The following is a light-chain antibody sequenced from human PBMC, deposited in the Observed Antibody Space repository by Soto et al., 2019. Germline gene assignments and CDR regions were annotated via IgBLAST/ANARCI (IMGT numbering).Light chain of an antibody. J-gene: IGKJ4*01. CDR3: HQYRDYPVT. CDR2: KAS. V-gene: IGKV1-5*03. Sequence: DIQMTQSPSTLSASVGDRVTITCRASQSVDIWLAWYQQKPGKAPRPLIHKASTLEDEVPSRFTGGRPGTDFPLTISSLQPGDVGTCYCHQYRDYPVTFGGGTKAEIK. CDR1: QSVDIW.